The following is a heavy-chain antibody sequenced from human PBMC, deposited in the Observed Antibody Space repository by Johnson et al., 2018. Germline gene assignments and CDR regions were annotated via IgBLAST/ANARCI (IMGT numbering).Heavy chain of an antibody. V-gene: IGHV3-33*01. CDR2: IWYDGSNK. CDR3: ARADYGDYSGYFQH. D-gene: IGHD4-17*01. CDR1: GFTFSSYG. Sequence: VQLLETGGGVVQPGRSLRLSCAASGFTFSSYGMHWVRQAPGKGLEWVAVIWYDGSNKYYADSVKGRFTISRDNSKNTLYLQMNSLRAEDTAVYYWARADYGDYSGYFQHWGQGTLVTVSS. J-gene: IGHJ1*01.